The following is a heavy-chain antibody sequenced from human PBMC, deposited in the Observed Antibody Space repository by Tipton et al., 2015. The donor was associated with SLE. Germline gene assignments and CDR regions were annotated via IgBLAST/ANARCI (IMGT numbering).Heavy chain of an antibody. CDR2: IYNSGRN. V-gene: IGHV4-59*01. J-gene: IGHJ3*02. D-gene: IGHD6-6*01. Sequence: TLSLTCTVSGLSISSYYWSWIRQPPGKGLEFIGYIYNSGRNNYNPSLKSRVIISVDTSKNQFSLKLNSVTAADTAVYYCARDFGYSNSPGAFDIWGQGTMVTVSS. CDR1: GLSISSYY. CDR3: ARDFGYSNSPGAFDI.